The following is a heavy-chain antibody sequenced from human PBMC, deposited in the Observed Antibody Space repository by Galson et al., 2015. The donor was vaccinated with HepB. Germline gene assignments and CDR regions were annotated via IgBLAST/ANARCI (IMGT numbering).Heavy chain of an antibody. V-gene: IGHV1-18*04. CDR2: ISTYNGNT. CDR3: ARAWFVVVPAAIPDAFDI. J-gene: IGHJ3*02. CDR1: GYTFTSYG. Sequence: SCKASGYTFTSYGISWVRQAPGQGLEWMGWISTYNGNTNYAQKLQGRVTMTTDTSTSTAYMELRSLRSDDTAVYYCARAWFVVVPAAIPDAFDIWGQGTMVTVSS. D-gene: IGHD2-2*02.